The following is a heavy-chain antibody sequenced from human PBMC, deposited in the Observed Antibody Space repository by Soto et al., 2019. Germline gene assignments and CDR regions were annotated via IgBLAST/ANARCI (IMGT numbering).Heavy chain of an antibody. CDR3: ARECYYDSSGCRWGMDV. CDR2: IYYSGST. V-gene: IGHV4-31*03. Sequence: SETLSLTCTVSGGSISSGGYYWSWIRQHPGKGLEWIGYIYYSGSTYYNPSLKSRVTISVDTSKNQFSLKLSSVTAADAAVYYCARECYYDSSGCRWGMDVWGQGTTVTVSS. CDR1: GGSISSGGYY. D-gene: IGHD3-22*01. J-gene: IGHJ6*02.